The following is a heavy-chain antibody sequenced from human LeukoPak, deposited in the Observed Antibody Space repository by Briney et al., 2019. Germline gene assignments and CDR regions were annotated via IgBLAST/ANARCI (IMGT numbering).Heavy chain of an antibody. CDR2: IWYDGSNK. CDR3: AKPPQAGDAFDI. J-gene: IGHJ3*02. CDR1: GFTFSSYG. Sequence: GGSLRLSRAASGFTFSSYGMHWVRQAPGKGLEWVAVIWYDGSNKYYADSVKGRFTISRDNSKNTLYLQMNSLRAEDTAVYYCAKPPQAGDAFDIWGQGTMVTVSS. V-gene: IGHV3-33*06.